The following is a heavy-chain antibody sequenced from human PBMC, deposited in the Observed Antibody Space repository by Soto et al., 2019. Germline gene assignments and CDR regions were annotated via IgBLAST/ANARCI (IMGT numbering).Heavy chain of an antibody. D-gene: IGHD2-15*01. V-gene: IGHV3-33*01. CDR3: TRDECSGGSCYLNDD. CDR1: GFTFSRYG. J-gene: IGHJ4*02. Sequence: QVQLVESGGGVVQPGRSLRLSCAASGFTFSRYGFHWVRQAPGKGLVWVAVIWYDGSKKYYADSVKGRFTVSRDDSQNTLFLQMNALRAEDTAMYYCTRDECSGGSCYLNDDWGQGTLVTVSS. CDR2: IWYDGSKK.